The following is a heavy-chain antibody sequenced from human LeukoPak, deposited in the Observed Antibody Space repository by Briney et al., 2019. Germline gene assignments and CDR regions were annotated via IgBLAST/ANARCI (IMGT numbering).Heavy chain of an antibody. J-gene: IGHJ6*02. CDR1: GFTFSNAW. CDR2: IKSKTDGGTT. D-gene: IGHD2-2*01. CDR3: TTDPDQLTDYYYGMDV. V-gene: IGHV3-15*01. Sequence: GGSLRLSCAASGFTFSNAWMSWVRQAPGKGLEWVGRIKSKTDGGTTDYAAPVKGRFTISRDDSKNTLYLQMNSLKTEDTAVYYCTTDPDQLTDYYYGMDVWGQGTTVTVSS.